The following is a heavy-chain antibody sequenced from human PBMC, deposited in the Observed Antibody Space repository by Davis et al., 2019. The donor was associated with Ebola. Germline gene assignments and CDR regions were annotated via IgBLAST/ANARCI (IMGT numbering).Heavy chain of an antibody. V-gene: IGHV3-30*04. CDR1: GFTFSSYA. CDR2: ISYDGSNK. CDR3: ARAVYCTNGVCSSQNWFDP. J-gene: IGHJ5*02. Sequence: PGGSLRLSCAASGFTFSSYAMHWVRQPPGKGLEWVAVISYDGSNKYYADSVKGRFTISRDNAKNSLHLQMSGLRAEDTAVYYCARAVYCTNGVCSSQNWFDPWGQGTLVTVSS. D-gene: IGHD2-8*01.